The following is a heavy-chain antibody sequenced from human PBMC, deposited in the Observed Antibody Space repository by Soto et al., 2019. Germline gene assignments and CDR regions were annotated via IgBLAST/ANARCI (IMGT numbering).Heavy chain of an antibody. CDR3: AKNRYSSGINWFDP. CDR2: ISGSGGST. CDR1: GFTFSSYA. D-gene: IGHD6-25*01. J-gene: IGHJ5*02. Sequence: PVGSLRLSCAASGFTFSSYAMSWVRQAPGKGLEWVSAISGSGGSTYYADSVKGRFTISRDNSKNTLYLQMNSLRAEDTAVYYCAKNRYSSGINWFDPWGQGTLVTVSS. V-gene: IGHV3-23*01.